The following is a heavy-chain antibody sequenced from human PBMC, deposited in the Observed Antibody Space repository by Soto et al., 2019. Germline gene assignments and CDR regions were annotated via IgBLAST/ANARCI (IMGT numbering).Heavy chain of an antibody. CDR1: GFTFSSYG. J-gene: IGHJ6*02. CDR2: IWYDGSNK. Sequence: QVQLVESGGGVVQPGRSLRLSCAASGFTFSSYGMHWVRQAPGKGLEWVAVIWYDGSNKYYADSVKGRFTISRDNSKNTLYLQMNSLRAEDTAVYYCARDFSEKGDYYYGMDVWGQGTTVTVSS. CDR3: ARDFSEKGDYYYGMDV. V-gene: IGHV3-33*01.